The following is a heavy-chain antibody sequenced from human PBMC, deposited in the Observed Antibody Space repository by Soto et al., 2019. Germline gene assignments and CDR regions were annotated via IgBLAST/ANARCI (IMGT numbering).Heavy chain of an antibody. Sequence: SETLSLTCTVSGGSISSSSYYWGWIRQPPGKGLEWIGSIYYSGSTYYNPSLKSRVTISVDTSKNQFSLKLSSVTAAVTAVYYCARVDSGYEHDYWGQGTLVTVSS. CDR3: ARVDSGYEHDY. D-gene: IGHD5-12*01. CDR2: IYYSGST. J-gene: IGHJ4*02. CDR1: GGSISSSSYY. V-gene: IGHV4-39*01.